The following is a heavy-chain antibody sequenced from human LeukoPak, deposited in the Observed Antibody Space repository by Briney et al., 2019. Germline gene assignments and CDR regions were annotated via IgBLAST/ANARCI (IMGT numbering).Heavy chain of an antibody. V-gene: IGHV3-33*01. CDR1: GFNFSNYG. CDR2: IWYDGSNK. CDR3: ARPLLWFGEGDAFDI. Sequence: AGGSLRLSCAASGFNFSNYGIHWVRQAPGKGLEWVAVIWYDGSNKYYADSVKGRFTISRDNSKNTLYLQMNSLRAEDTAVYYCARPLLWFGEGDAFDIWGQGTMVTVSS. J-gene: IGHJ3*02. D-gene: IGHD3-10*01.